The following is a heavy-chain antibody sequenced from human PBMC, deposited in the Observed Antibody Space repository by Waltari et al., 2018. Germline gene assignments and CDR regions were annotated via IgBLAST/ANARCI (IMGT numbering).Heavy chain of an antibody. V-gene: IGHV4-39*07. CDR2: IYYSGRT. CDR3: AREGDDILTGYKPNWFDP. D-gene: IGHD3-9*01. CDR1: GGSISSSSYY. J-gene: IGHJ5*02. Sequence: QLQLQESGPGLVKPSETLSLTCTVSGGSISSSSYYWGWIRQPPGRGLGWIGSIYYSGRTYSNPSPKSRVTRSVDTSKNQCSLKLSSVTAADTAVYYCAREGDDILTGYKPNWFDPWGQGTLVTVSS.